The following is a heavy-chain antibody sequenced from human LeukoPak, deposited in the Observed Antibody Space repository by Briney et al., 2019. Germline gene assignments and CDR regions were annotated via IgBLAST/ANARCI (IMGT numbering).Heavy chain of an antibody. J-gene: IGHJ4*02. CDR1: GGTFSSYA. D-gene: IGHD2-15*01. CDR3: ARDLVPGYCSGGSCYPGFY. V-gene: IGHV1-18*01. Sequence: ASVKVSCKASGGTFSSYAISWVRQAPGQGLEWMGGISAYKGNTNYAQKLQGRVTMTTDTSTSTAYMELRGLRSDDTAVYYCARDLVPGYCSGGSCYPGFYWGQGTLVTVSS. CDR2: ISAYKGNT.